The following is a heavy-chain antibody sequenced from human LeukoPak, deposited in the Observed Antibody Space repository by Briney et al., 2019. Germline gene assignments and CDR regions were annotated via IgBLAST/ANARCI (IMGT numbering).Heavy chain of an antibody. D-gene: IGHD2-21*02. J-gene: IGHJ4*02. V-gene: IGHV3-7*04. CDR3: ARGGLYGDYYFDY. CDR2: TKHDGSER. Sequence: GGSLRLSCAASGFTFTSYWMTWVRQAPGKGLERVANTKHDGSERYYVDSVKGRFTISRDNVKNSLFLQMDSLRAEGTAVYYCARGGLYGDYYFDYWGQGTLVTVTS. CDR1: GFTFTSYW.